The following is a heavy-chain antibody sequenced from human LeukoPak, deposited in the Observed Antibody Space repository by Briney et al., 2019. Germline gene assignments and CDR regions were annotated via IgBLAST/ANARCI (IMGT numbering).Heavy chain of an antibody. CDR3: ASPTIFGVVPTYYYGMDV. V-gene: IGHV1-69*04. Sequence: GASVKVSCKASGGTFSSYAISWVRQAPGQGLEWMGRIIPILGIANYAQKFQGRVTITADKSTSTAYMELSSLRSEDTAVYYCASPTIFGVVPTYYYGMDVWGQGTTVTVSS. CDR1: GGTFSSYA. J-gene: IGHJ6*02. D-gene: IGHD3-3*01. CDR2: IIPILGIA.